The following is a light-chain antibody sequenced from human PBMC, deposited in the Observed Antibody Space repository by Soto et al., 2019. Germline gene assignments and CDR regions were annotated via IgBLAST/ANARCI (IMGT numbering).Light chain of an antibody. Sequence: QSVLTQAASVSGSPGQSITISCTGTTSDVGSYNLVSWYQQHPGKAPKLMIYEVSKRPSGVSNRFSGSKSGNTASLTISGLQAEDEADYYCCSYAGSRYVFGTGTKVTVL. V-gene: IGLV2-23*02. CDR2: EVS. CDR1: TSDVGSYNL. CDR3: CSYAGSRYV. J-gene: IGLJ1*01.